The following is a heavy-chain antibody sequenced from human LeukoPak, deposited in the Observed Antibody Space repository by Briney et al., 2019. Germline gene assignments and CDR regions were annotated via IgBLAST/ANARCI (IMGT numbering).Heavy chain of an antibody. Sequence: ASVKVFCKASGGTFSSYAISWVRQAPGQGLEWMGGIIPIFGTANYAQKFQGRVTITTDESTSTAYMELSSLRSEDTAVYYCARDGQQQIDYYMDVWGKGTTVTVSS. J-gene: IGHJ6*03. V-gene: IGHV1-69*05. CDR1: GGTFSSYA. CDR2: IIPIFGTA. CDR3: ARDGQQQIDYYMDV. D-gene: IGHD6-13*01.